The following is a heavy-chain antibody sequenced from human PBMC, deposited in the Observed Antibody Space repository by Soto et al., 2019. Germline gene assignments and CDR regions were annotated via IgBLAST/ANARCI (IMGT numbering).Heavy chain of an antibody. CDR2: IIPIFGTA. D-gene: IGHD1-1*01. CDR3: AYEGNWNDDDYYYYGMDV. CDR1: GGTFSSYA. Sequence: QVQLVQSGAEVKKPGSSVKVSCKASGGTFSSYAISWVRQAPGQGLEWMGGIIPIFGTANYAQKFQGRVTITADEXTXTXXMELSSLRSEDTAVYYCAYEGNWNDDDYYYYGMDVWGQGTTVTVSS. V-gene: IGHV1-69*12. J-gene: IGHJ6*02.